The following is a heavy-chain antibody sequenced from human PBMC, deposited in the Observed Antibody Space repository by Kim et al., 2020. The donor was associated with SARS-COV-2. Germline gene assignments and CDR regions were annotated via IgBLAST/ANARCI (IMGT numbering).Heavy chain of an antibody. D-gene: IGHD2-15*01. V-gene: IGHV3-74*01. Sequence: GGSLRLSCAASGFTFRHYWMYWVRQAPGKGLVWVSGIDDNGAITRYADSVRGRFATSRDNAKNTVHLQMSSLRAEDTAVYYCARSLGSQGDDTAVWGQGTPVTVSS. CDR2: IDDNGAIT. J-gene: IGHJ6*02. CDR1: GFTFRHYW. CDR3: ARSLGSQGDDTAV.